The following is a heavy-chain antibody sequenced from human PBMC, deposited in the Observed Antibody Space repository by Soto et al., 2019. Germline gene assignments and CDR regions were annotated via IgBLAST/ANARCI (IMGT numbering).Heavy chain of an antibody. CDR1: GFTFSNYW. D-gene: IGHD2-15*01. V-gene: IGHV3-74*02. J-gene: IGHJ6*03. CDR2: INSDGSVS. CDR3: ARGDCVGGTCYSLAGSFYYYMDV. Sequence: EVQLVESGGGLVQPGGSLRLYCAASGFTFSNYWMYWVRQAPGKGREWVSRINSDGSVSSYADSVKGRLTISRDNVKNTLYLQMDSLRAEDTAVYYCARGDCVGGTCYSLAGSFYYYMDVWGKGTTVTVFS.